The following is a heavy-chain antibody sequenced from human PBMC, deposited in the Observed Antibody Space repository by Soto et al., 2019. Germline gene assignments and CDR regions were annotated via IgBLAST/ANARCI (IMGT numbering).Heavy chain of an antibody. CDR3: ARHPLGDYDFWSGQPAPYYYYGIDV. V-gene: IGHV4-39*01. D-gene: IGHD3-3*01. Sequence: PSETLSLTCTVSGGSISSSSYYWGWIRQPPGKGLGWIGSIYYSGSTYYNPSLKSRVTISVGTSKNQFSLKLSSVTAADTAVHYCARHPLGDYDFWSGQPAPYYYYGIDVWRQGTTVTVAS. J-gene: IGHJ6*02. CDR2: IYYSGST. CDR1: GGSISSSSYY.